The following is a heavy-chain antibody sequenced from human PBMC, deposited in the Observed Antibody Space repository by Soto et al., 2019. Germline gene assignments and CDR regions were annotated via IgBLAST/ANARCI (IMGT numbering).Heavy chain of an antibody. CDR3: VREVCSGCPNWFDP. Sequence: SVKVSCKASGGTFSSYAISWVRQAPGQGLEWMGGIIPIFGTANYAQKFQGRVTITADESTSTAYMELSSLRSEDTAVYYCVREVCSGCPNWFDPWGQGTLVTVSS. J-gene: IGHJ5*02. CDR1: GGTFSSYA. CDR2: IIPIFGTA. V-gene: IGHV1-69*13. D-gene: IGHD6-19*01.